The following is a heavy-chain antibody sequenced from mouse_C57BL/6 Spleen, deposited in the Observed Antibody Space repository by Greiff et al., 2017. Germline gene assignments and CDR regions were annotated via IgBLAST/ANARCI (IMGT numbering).Heavy chain of an antibody. CDR2: ISGGGGNT. CDR1: GFTFSSYT. Sequence: EVQLQESGGGLVKPGGSLKLSCAASGFTFSSYTMSWVRQTPEKRLEWVATISGGGGNTYYPDSVKGRFTISSDNAKNTLYLRMSSLRSEDKALYYCARLKDYFDYWGQGTTLTVSS. V-gene: IGHV5-9*01. J-gene: IGHJ2*01. CDR3: ARLKDYFDY.